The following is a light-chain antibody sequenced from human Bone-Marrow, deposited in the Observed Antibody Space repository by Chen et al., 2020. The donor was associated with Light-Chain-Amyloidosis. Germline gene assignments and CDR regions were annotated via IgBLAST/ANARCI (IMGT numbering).Light chain of an antibody. CDR2: LAS. V-gene: IGKV1-39*01. CDR1: HHIENY. CDR3: QQSYSLPLT. Sequence: DIRMTQSPSSLSASVGDKITISCLTSHHIENYLNWYQQKPGTAPKLLIFLASRLQSGVPSRFSGRGSGTSFTLTIDNLQPEDFATYYCQQSYSLPLTFGGGTKV. J-gene: IGKJ4*02.